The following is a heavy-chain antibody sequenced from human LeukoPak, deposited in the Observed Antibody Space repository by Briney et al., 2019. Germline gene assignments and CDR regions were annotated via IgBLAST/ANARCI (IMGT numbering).Heavy chain of an antibody. Sequence: SETLSLTCTVSGYSVSSGYYWGWIRQPPGKGLEWIGEVSPGGSTRYNPSLRSRVTISLDTSRRRFSLRLSSVTAADTGVYYCARDGGTRLGFDPWGQGTLVTVSS. V-gene: IGHV4-38-2*02. CDR2: VSPGGST. CDR3: ARDGGTRLGFDP. J-gene: IGHJ5*02. D-gene: IGHD3-16*01. CDR1: GYSVSSGYY.